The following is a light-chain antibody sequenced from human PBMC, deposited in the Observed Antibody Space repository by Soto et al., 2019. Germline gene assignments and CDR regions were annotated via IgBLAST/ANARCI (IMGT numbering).Light chain of an antibody. V-gene: IGKV3-15*01. CDR1: QSVSSD. CDR3: QQYKKWPLIT. Sequence: IVLTQSQATLSLSPLKRANLXCRASQSVSSDLAWYQQKPGQAPRLLIYGASTRATGVPARFSGSGSGTDFTLTISSLQSEDFTVYYCQQYKKWPLITFGQGTRLEIK. CDR2: GAS. J-gene: IGKJ5*01.